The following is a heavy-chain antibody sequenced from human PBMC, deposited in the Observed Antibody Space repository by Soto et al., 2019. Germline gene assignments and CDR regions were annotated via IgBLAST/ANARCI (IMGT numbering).Heavy chain of an antibody. CDR1: GGSFSGYY. Sequence: QVQLQQWGAGLLKPSETLSLTCAVYGGSFSGYYWSWIRQPPGKGLEWIAEINHSGSTNYNPSLKSRVTISVDTSKNQFFLKLSSVTAADTAVYYRARGRSRYSTNYYFDYWGQGTLVTVSS. J-gene: IGHJ4*02. CDR3: ARGRSRYSTNYYFDY. CDR2: INHSGST. V-gene: IGHV4-34*01. D-gene: IGHD4-4*01.